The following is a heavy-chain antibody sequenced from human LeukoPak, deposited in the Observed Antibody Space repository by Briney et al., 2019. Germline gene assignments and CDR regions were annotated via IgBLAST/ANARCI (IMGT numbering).Heavy chain of an antibody. CDR2: ISAYNGNT. J-gene: IGHJ5*02. CDR3: ATDHGYEGWFDP. CDR1: GYTFTSYG. V-gene: IGHV1-18*01. D-gene: IGHD5-12*01. Sequence: ASVKVSCKASGYTFTSYGISWVRQAPGQGLEWMGWISAYNGNTNYAQKLQGRVTMTEDTSTDTAYMELSSLRSEDTAVYYCATDHGYEGWFDPWGQGTLVTVSS.